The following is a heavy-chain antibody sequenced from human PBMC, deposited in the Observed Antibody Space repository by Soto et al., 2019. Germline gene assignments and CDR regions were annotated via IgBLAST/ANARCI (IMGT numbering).Heavy chain of an antibody. CDR1: RVAFSKFI. V-gene: IGHV1-69*13. CDR2: IIPIFGTA. D-gene: IGHD6-19*01. Sequence: SVKVSCKASRVAFSKFIVTWVRQAPGLGLEWVGGIIPIFGTANYAQKFQGRVTITADESTSTSYMEVNNLRSEDTAVYYCAKVRYSSPMGYYYGMDVWGQGTTVTISS. CDR3: AKVRYSSPMGYYYGMDV. J-gene: IGHJ6*02.